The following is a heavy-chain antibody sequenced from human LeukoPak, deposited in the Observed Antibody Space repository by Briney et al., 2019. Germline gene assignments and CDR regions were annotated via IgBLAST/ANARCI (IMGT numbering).Heavy chain of an antibody. Sequence: GGSLRLSCAASGFTFSSYWMHWVRQAPGKGLVWVSRINSDGSSTSYADSVKGRFTISRDNAKNTLYLQMNSLRAEDTAVYYCARADSNIAARRIGFDYWGQGTLVTVSS. CDR3: ARADSNIAARRIGFDY. V-gene: IGHV3-74*01. D-gene: IGHD6-6*01. CDR2: INSDGSST. CDR1: GFTFSSYW. J-gene: IGHJ4*02.